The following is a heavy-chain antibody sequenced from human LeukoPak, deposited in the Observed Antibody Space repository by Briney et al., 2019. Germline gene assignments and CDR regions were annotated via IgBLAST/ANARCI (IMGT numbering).Heavy chain of an antibody. CDR3: AQNRVTIFGVVEDCFDS. CDR2: ISDSGYST. D-gene: IGHD3-3*01. J-gene: IGHJ5*01. Sequence: GGSLRLSCAASGFTFSNHAMSWVRQAPGKGLEGVSAISDSGYSTYYALSVKRRFTVSRDNSKNALYLQMDSLRSEDTDVYYCAQNRVTIFGVVEDCFDSWGQGTLVTVSS. V-gene: IGHV3-23*01. CDR1: GFTFSNHA.